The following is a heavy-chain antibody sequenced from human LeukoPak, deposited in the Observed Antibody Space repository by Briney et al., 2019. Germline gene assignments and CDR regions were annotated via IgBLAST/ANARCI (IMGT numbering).Heavy chain of an antibody. CDR1: GFTVSSNY. D-gene: IGHD1-26*01. J-gene: IGHJ4*02. V-gene: IGHV3-53*01. CDR2: IYSGGST. CDR3: ARHRGSSLFVDY. Sequence: PGGSLRLSCAASGFTVSSNYMSWVRQAPGKGLEWVSVIYSGGSTYYADSVKGRFTISRDNSKNTLYLQMSSLRAEDTAVYLCARHRGSSLFVDYWGQGTLVTVSS.